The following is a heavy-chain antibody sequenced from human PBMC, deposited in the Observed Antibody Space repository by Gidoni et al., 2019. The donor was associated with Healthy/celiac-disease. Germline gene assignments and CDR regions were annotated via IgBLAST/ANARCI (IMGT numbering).Heavy chain of an antibody. CDR3: ARGRVHHDAFDI. CDR1: GFTFSSYS. D-gene: IGHD3-10*01. J-gene: IGHJ3*02. CDR2: ISSSSSYI. Sequence: EVQLVESGGGLVKPGGSLRLSCAASGFTFSSYSMNWVRQAPGKGLEWVSSISSSSSYIYYADSVKGRFTISRDNAKNSLYLQMNSLRAEDTAVYYCARGRVHHDAFDIWGQGTMVTVSS. V-gene: IGHV3-21*01.